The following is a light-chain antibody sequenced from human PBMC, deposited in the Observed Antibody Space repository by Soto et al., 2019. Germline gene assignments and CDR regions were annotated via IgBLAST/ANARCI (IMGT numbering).Light chain of an antibody. V-gene: IGKV2-30*01. Sequence: DVVMTQSPLSLPVILGQPATISCRSSQGLVYSDGNTYLSWFQQRPGQSPRRLISKISIRDSGVPDRFSGSGSGTEFTLKISRVEAEDVGVYYCLQGTRWPWTFGQGTRVEIK. CDR3: LQGTRWPWT. CDR1: QGLVYSDGNTY. J-gene: IGKJ1*01. CDR2: KIS.